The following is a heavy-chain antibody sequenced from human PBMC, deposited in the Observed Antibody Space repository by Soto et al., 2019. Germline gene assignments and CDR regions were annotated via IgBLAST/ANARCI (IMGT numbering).Heavy chain of an antibody. CDR1: GFTFSNAW. D-gene: IGHD2-2*01. CDR3: TTSGYCSSTSCADYYYYYGMDV. CDR2: IKSKTDGGTT. J-gene: IGHJ6*02. V-gene: IGHV3-15*01. Sequence: VGSLRLSCAASGFTFSNAWMSWVRQAPGKGLEWVGRIKSKTDGGTTDYAAPVKGRFTISRDDSKNTLYLQMNSLKTEDTAVYYCTTSGYCSSTSCADYYYYYGMDVWGQGTTVTVS.